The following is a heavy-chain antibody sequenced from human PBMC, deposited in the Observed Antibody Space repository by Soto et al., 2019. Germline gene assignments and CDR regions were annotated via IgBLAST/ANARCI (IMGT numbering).Heavy chain of an antibody. Sequence: QVQLVESGGGVVQPGTSLRLSCAASGFTFRNYGMHWVRQAPGKGLEWVAIIRYDENNKYYADSVKGRFTISRDNSKNTLYLQMNSLRAEDTAVYYCARDSVWTFDYWSQGTLVTVSS. V-gene: IGHV3-33*01. CDR1: GFTFRNYG. D-gene: IGHD2-21*01. CDR3: ARDSVWTFDY. J-gene: IGHJ4*02. CDR2: IRYDENNK.